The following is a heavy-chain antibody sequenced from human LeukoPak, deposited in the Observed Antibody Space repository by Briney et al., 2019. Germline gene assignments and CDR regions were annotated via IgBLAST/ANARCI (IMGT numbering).Heavy chain of an antibody. J-gene: IGHJ4*02. CDR1: GDSFNAYG. CDR3: ARGSSFDGYCTPGACDAGYYDI. CDR2: INHRGTS. V-gene: IGHV4-34*01. D-gene: IGHD2-2*03. Sequence: SETLSLTCAVYGDSFNAYGWNWIRQAPGKSLEYIGEINHRGTSHYNPSLKTRATLSVDTSKNQFSLRLTSVTAADTAVYFCARGSSFDGYCTPGACDAGYYDIWAQGTPVIVSS.